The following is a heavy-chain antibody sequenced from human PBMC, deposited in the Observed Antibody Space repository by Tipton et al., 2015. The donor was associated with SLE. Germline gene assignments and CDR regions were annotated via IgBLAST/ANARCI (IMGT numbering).Heavy chain of an antibody. CDR2: AYTTGSP. D-gene: IGHD6-6*01. CDR1: GVSISSASYY. CDR3: ARGAARRRYFDY. J-gene: IGHJ4*02. Sequence: TLSLTCTVSGVSISSASYYWNWIRQPAGKGLEWIGRAYTTGSPYYNPSLESRVAISMDTSKNQFSLKLTAVTAADTAVYYCARGAARRRYFDYWGQGTLVTVSS. V-gene: IGHV4-61*02.